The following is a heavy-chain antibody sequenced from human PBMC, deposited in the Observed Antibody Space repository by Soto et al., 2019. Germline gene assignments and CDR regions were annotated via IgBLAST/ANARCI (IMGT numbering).Heavy chain of an antibody. CDR3: ARQFEDRYWRPNWFDP. D-gene: IGHD2-15*01. CDR2: ISSSSSYI. J-gene: IGHJ5*02. CDR1: GFTFSSYS. V-gene: IGHV3-21*01. Sequence: GGSLRLSCAASGFTFSSYSMNWVRQAPGKGLEWVSSISSSSSYIYYADSVKGRFTISRDNAKNSLYLQMNSLRAEDTAVYYCARQFEDRYWRPNWFDPWGQGTLVTVSS.